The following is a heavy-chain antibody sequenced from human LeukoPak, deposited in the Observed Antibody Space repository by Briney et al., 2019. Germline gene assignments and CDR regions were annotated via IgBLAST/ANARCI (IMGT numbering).Heavy chain of an antibody. Sequence: SQTLSFTCAISGDSVSSNSAAWNWIRQSPSRDLEWLGRTYYRCKWYYDYTLSVKSRITINPDTSKNQFSLQLNSVTPEDTAVYYCARVKILWFGELPYYYYGMDVWGQGTTVTVSS. CDR1: GDSVSSNSAA. D-gene: IGHD3-10*01. CDR3: ARVKILWFGELPYYYYGMDV. CDR2: TYYRCKWYY. J-gene: IGHJ6*02. V-gene: IGHV6-1*01.